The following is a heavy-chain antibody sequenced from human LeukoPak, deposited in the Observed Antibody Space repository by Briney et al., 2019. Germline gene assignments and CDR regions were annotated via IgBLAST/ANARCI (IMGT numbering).Heavy chain of an antibody. Sequence: GGSLRLSCAASGFTFSSYAMSWVRQAPGKGLEWVSAISGSGGSTYYADSVKGRFTISRDNSKNTLYLQMNSLRAEDTAVYYCAKERDPYSSGWYAFDYWGRGTLVTVSS. J-gene: IGHJ4*02. CDR1: GFTFSSYA. D-gene: IGHD6-19*01. CDR3: AKERDPYSSGWYAFDY. CDR2: ISGSGGST. V-gene: IGHV3-23*01.